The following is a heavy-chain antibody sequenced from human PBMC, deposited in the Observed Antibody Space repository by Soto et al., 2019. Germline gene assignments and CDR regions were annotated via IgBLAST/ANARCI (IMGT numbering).Heavy chain of an antibody. D-gene: IGHD3-9*01. J-gene: IGHJ3*02. Sequence: GASVKVSCKASGDTFNNYAFSWVRQAPGQGLEWMGGINPVVRATNYAQKFQGRVTNTADESTSTVYMELSSLRSEDTAVYYCAVHNYEIVTGYVSPAFDIWGPGTMVTVSS. CDR1: GDTFNNYA. CDR2: INPVVRAT. V-gene: IGHV1-69*13. CDR3: AVHNYEIVTGYVSPAFDI.